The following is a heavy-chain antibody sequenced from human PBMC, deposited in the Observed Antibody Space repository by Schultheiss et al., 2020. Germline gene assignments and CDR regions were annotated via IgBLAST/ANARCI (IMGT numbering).Heavy chain of an antibody. V-gene: IGHV3-11*06. Sequence: GESLKISCAASGFTFDDYAMHWVRQAPGKGLEWVSYISSSSSYTNYADSVKGRFTISRDNSRNTLYLEMNSLRAEDTAVYFCGRDRYYGSGSSDSLDLWGQGTTVTVSS. CDR2: ISSSSSYT. CDR3: GRDRYYGSGSSDSLDL. D-gene: IGHD3-10*01. CDR1: GFTFDDYA. J-gene: IGHJ6*02.